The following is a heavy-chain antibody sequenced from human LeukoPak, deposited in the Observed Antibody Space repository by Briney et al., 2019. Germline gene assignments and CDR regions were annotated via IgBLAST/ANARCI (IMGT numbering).Heavy chain of an antibody. D-gene: IGHD2-21*02. CDR3: AKATVSCGGDCYAFDY. CDR2: LSGSGGRT. CDR1: GFTFSSYG. J-gene: IGHJ4*02. Sequence: GGSLRLSCAASGFTFSSYGMSWVRQAPGKGLEWVSALSGSGGRTYYADSVKGRFTISRDNSKNTLYLQMNSLRAEDTAVYYCAKATVSCGGDCYAFDYWGQGTLVTVSS. V-gene: IGHV3-23*01.